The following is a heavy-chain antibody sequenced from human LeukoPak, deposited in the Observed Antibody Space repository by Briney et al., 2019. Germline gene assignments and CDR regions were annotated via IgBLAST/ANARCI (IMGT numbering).Heavy chain of an antibody. CDR3: ARDREIAAAGSYYYGMDV. CDR2: ISYDGSNK. CDR1: GFTFSTYD. J-gene: IGHJ6*02. V-gene: IGHV3-30-3*01. Sequence: PGGSLRLSCAASGFTFSTYDMHWVRQAPGKGLEWVAVISYDGSNKHYADSVKGRFTISRDNSKNTLYLQMNSLRAEDTAVYYCARDREIAAAGSYYYGMDVWGQGTTVTVSS. D-gene: IGHD6-13*01.